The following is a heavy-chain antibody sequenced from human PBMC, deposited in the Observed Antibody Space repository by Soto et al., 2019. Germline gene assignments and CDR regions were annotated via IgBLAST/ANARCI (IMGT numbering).Heavy chain of an antibody. J-gene: IGHJ4*02. D-gene: IGHD4-4*01. Sequence: QVPVVQSGAEVQNPGASVKVSCKASEYTFTSYVMHWVRQAPGQSLEWIGWINAGNGHTKYSQKFQDRVTITRDTSANTAYMELSRLRSEDTAVYYCARELQGLYYFDYWGQGALVTVSS. CDR1: EYTFTSYV. V-gene: IGHV1-3*01. CDR2: INAGNGHT. CDR3: ARELQGLYYFDY.